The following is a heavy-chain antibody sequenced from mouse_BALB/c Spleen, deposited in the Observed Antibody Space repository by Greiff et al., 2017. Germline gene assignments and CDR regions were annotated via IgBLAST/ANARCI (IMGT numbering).Heavy chain of an antibody. Sequence: VQLQESGPELVKPGASVRISCKASGYTFTSYYIHWVKQRPGQGLEWIGWIYPGNVNTKYNEKFKGKATLTADKSSSTAYMQLSSLTSEDSAVYFCAREGGGNYGDYWGQGTTLTVSS. J-gene: IGHJ2*01. D-gene: IGHD2-1*01. CDR1: GYTFTSYY. CDR3: AREGGGNYGDY. V-gene: IGHV1S56*01. CDR2: IYPGNVNT.